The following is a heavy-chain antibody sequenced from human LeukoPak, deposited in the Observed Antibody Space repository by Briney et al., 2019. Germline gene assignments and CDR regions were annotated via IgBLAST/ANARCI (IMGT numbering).Heavy chain of an antibody. CDR1: GFTFSGSA. Sequence: GGSLRLSCAASGFTFSGSAMHWVRQASGKGLEWVGRIRSKANSYATAYAASVKGRFTISRDDSKNTAYLQMNSLKTEDTAVYYCTRRVPAAYDAFDIWGQGTMVTVSS. D-gene: IGHD2-2*01. J-gene: IGHJ3*02. CDR3: TRRVPAAYDAFDI. V-gene: IGHV3-73*01. CDR2: IRSKANSYAT.